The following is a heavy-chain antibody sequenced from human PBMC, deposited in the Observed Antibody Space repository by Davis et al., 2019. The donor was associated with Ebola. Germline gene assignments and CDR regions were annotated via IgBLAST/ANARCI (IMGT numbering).Heavy chain of an antibody. CDR2: IIPIFDTP. J-gene: IGHJ4*02. D-gene: IGHD3-9*01. V-gene: IGHV1-69*13. CDR1: GGSFSSHP. Sequence: SLVNVSCKTSGGSFSSHPISWVRQAPRQGLEWMGGIIPIFDTPHYAQKFQGRITITADASTSTAYMELGSLRSEDTATYFCARDFDGGNYYFDYWGPGTPVTVSS. CDR3: ARDFDGGNYYFDY.